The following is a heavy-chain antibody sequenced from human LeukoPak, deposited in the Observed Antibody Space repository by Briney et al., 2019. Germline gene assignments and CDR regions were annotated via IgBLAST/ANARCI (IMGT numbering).Heavy chain of an antibody. V-gene: IGHV4-39*01. D-gene: IGHD4-11*01. CDR1: GDSIRSSSYY. Sequence: TLETLSLTCTVSGDSIRSSSYYWGWIRQPPGKGLEWIGSMYYSGSTYYNPSLKSRVTISVDTSKNQFSLKLSSVTAADTAVYYCARKYSNYVFDYWGQGTLVTVSS. CDR2: MYYSGST. J-gene: IGHJ4*02. CDR3: ARKYSNYVFDY.